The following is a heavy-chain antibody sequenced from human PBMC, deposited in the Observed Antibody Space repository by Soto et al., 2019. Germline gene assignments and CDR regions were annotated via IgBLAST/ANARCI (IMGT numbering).Heavy chain of an antibody. D-gene: IGHD2-15*01. J-gene: IGHJ4*02. Sequence: QVQLQESGPGLVKPSQTLSLTCTVSGGSISSGGYYWSWIRQHPGKGLEWIGYIYYSGSTYYNPSLKSRVTIAVDTSKNQFSLKLSSVTAADTAVYYCAGMTGKYGGNPREGGYWGQGTLVTVSS. V-gene: IGHV4-31*03. CDR3: AGMTGKYGGNPREGGY. CDR1: GGSISSGGYY. CDR2: IYYSGST.